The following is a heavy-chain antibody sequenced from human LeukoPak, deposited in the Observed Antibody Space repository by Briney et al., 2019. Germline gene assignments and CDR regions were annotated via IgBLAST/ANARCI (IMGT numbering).Heavy chain of an antibody. J-gene: IGHJ4*02. CDR2: IYYSGST. CDR3: ASLYCSSTSCYRDGADY. CDR1: GGSISSSSYY. Sequence: SETLSLTCTVSGGSISSSSYYWGWIRQPPGKGLEWIGYIYYSGSTNYNPSLKSRVTISVDTSKNQFSLKLSSVTAADTAVYYCASLYCSSTSCYRDGADYWGQGTLVTVSS. V-gene: IGHV4-61*05. D-gene: IGHD2-2*01.